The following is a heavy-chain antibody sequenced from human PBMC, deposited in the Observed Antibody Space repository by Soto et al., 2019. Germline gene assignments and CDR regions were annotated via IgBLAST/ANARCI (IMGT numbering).Heavy chain of an antibody. D-gene: IGHD2-15*01. Sequence: GRSLRLSCAASGFTFSAYDMHWVRQTTGKGLEWVSAIGAADDPYYLGSVKGRFTISRENAKNSLYLQMNSLRAEDTAVYYCGRAYSGRLPRRADYYFAMDVWGQGTTVTVSS. J-gene: IGHJ6*02. CDR3: GRAYSGRLPRRADYYFAMDV. V-gene: IGHV3-13*05. CDR2: IGAADDP. CDR1: GFTFSAYD.